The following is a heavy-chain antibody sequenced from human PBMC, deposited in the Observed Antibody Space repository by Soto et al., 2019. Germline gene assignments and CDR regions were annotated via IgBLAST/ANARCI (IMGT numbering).Heavy chain of an antibody. CDR1: GFTFNRYS. V-gene: IGHV3-48*01. Sequence: LRLSCAASGFTFNRYSMNWVRQAPGKGLEWVSYITSSSSTIYYADSVKGRFTISRDNAKNSLYLQMNSLRAEDTAVYYCATYSSGWLLSDAFDIWGQGTMVTVSS. J-gene: IGHJ3*02. CDR2: ITSSSSTI. CDR3: ATYSSGWLLSDAFDI. D-gene: IGHD6-19*01.